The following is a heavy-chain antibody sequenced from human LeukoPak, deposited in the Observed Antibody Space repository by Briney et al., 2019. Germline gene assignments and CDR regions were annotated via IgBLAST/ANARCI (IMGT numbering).Heavy chain of an antibody. Sequence: SETLSLTCTVSGGSICSYYWSWIRQPPGKGLEWIGYIYNSGSTNYNPSLKSRVTISADTSRNQVSLKLSSVTATDTAVYYCARHPDAYVFDCWGQGTLVTVSS. V-gene: IGHV4-59*08. CDR1: GGSICSYY. D-gene: IGHD2-2*01. J-gene: IGHJ5*01. CDR2: IYNSGST. CDR3: ARHPDAYVFDC.